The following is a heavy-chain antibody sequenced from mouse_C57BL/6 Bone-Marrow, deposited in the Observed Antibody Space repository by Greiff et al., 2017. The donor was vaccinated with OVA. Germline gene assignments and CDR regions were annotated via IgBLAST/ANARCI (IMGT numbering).Heavy chain of an antibody. CDR1: GFTFSSYG. CDR3: ARRNWEAWFAY. V-gene: IGHV5-6*02. Sequence: EVKLVESGGDLVKPGGSLKLSCAASGFTFSSYGMSWVRQTPDKRLEWVATISSGGSYTYYPDSVKGRVTISRDNAQNTLYLQMSSLKSEDTAMYYCARRNWEAWFAYWGQGTLVTVSA. J-gene: IGHJ3*01. CDR2: ISSGGSYT. D-gene: IGHD4-1*01.